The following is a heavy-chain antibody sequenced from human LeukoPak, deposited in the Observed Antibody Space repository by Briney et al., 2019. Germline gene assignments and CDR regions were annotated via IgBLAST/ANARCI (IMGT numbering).Heavy chain of an antibody. Sequence: PSETLSLTCTVSGGSISSNNYYWGWIRQPPGKGLEWIGEINHSGSTNYNPSLKSRVTISVDTSKNQFSLKLSSVTAADTAVYYCARGPIRAYDFWSGYYHREIDYWGQGTLVTVSS. V-gene: IGHV4-39*07. J-gene: IGHJ4*02. CDR2: INHSGST. D-gene: IGHD3-3*01. CDR1: GGSISSNNYY. CDR3: ARGPIRAYDFWSGYYHREIDY.